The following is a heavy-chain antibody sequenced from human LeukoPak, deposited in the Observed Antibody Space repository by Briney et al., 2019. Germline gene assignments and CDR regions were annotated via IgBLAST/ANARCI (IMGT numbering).Heavy chain of an antibody. CDR1: GFTFSSYG. V-gene: IGHV3-30*03. CDR3: TTRRFGDLDY. J-gene: IGHJ4*02. Sequence: PGGSLRLSCAASGFTFSSYGMHWVRQAPGKGLEWVTVISHDGSNKYYADSLKGRFTISRDNSKNTLYLQMNSLKTEDTAVYYCTTRRFGDLDYWGQGTLVTVSS. CDR2: ISHDGSNK. D-gene: IGHD4-17*01.